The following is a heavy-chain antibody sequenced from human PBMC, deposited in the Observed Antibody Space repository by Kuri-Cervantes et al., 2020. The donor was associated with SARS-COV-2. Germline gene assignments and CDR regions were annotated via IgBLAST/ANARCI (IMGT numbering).Heavy chain of an antibody. CDR2: IYYSGST. CDR3: ARGLVQDYDFWSGYEY. V-gene: IGHV4-61*01. J-gene: IGHJ4*02. D-gene: IGHD3-3*01. CDR1: GGSVSSGSYY. Sequence: GSLRLSCTVSGGSVSSGSYYWSWIRQPPGKGLEWIGYIYYSGSTNYNPSLKSRVTISVDTSKNQFSLKLSAVTAEDTAVYYCARGLVQDYDFWSGYEYWGQGTLVTVSS.